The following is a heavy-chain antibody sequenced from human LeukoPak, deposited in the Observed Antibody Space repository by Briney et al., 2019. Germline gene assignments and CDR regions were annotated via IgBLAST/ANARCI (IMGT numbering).Heavy chain of an antibody. CDR3: ARDQGYYFDY. V-gene: IGHV4-39*07. CDR2: SYYSGST. J-gene: IGHJ4*02. Sequence: SETLSLTCSVSGASFSSSSYYWGWIRQPPGKGLEWIGSSYYSGSTYYNPSLGSRVTISVDTSKNQFSLKLSSVTAADTAVYYCARDQGYYFDYWGQGTLVTVSS. CDR1: GASFSSSSYY.